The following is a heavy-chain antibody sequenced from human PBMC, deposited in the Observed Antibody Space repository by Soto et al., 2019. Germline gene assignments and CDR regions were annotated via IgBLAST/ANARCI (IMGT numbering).Heavy chain of an antibody. Sequence: SVKVSCKASGYTFTSYGISWVRQAPGQGLEWMGSITPIYPTTNYAEKFQGRLTVTADGSTNTAYMELNSLTSEDTAVYYCARIPRYSFPTSDDLDSWGQGTLVTVSS. V-gene: IGHV1-69*13. CDR1: GYTFTSYG. CDR2: ITPIYPTT. D-gene: IGHD5-18*01. CDR3: ARIPRYSFPTSDDLDS. J-gene: IGHJ4*02.